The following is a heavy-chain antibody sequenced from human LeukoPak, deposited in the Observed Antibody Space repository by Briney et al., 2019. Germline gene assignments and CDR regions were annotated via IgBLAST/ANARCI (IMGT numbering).Heavy chain of an antibody. V-gene: IGHV1-2*06. CDR3: ARDPSSFHGDYDDY. CDR2: INSNSGGT. Sequence: ASVKVSCKASGYTFTGYYMHWVRQAPGQGLEWMGRINSNSGGTNYAQKFQGRVTMTRDTSISTAYMELSRLRSDDTAVYYCARDPSSFHGDYDDYWGQGTLVTVSS. CDR1: GYTFTGYY. D-gene: IGHD4-17*01. J-gene: IGHJ4*02.